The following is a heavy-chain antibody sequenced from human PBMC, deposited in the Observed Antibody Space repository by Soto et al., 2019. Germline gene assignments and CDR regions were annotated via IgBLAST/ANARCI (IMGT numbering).Heavy chain of an antibody. Sequence: GGSLRLSCAASGFSVTDHYMTWVRQAPGKGLEWVSVLYTGGSAYYGDSVKGRFTISRDSSTNTLYLQMNSLKVGDTAFYFCARSFNDWTTYFDYWSEGTLVTVSS. CDR1: GFSVTDHY. D-gene: IGHD3-9*01. J-gene: IGHJ4*02. CDR2: LYTGGSA. CDR3: ARSFNDWTTYFDY. V-gene: IGHV3-53*01.